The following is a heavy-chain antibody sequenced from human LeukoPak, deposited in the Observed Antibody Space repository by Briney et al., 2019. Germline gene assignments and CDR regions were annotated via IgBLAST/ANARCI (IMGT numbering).Heavy chain of an antibody. V-gene: IGHV1-69*04. CDR3: ARGVISAYSYGYKLPLGY. CDR1: GGTFSSYA. CDR2: IIPTLGIA. Sequence: GSSLKVSFKAAGGTFSSYAISWVRQAPGQGLEWMGRIIPTLGIANYAQKFQGRVTITEDKSTSTAYMELSSLRSEDTAVYYCARGVISAYSYGYKLPLGYWGQGTLVTVSS. J-gene: IGHJ4*02. D-gene: IGHD5-18*01.